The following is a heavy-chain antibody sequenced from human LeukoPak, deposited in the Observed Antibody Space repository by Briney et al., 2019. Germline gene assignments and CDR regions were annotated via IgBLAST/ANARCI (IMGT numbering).Heavy chain of an antibody. CDR2: ISSSSRTI. V-gene: IGHV3-48*01. CDR1: GFIFSSFS. Sequence: GGSLRLSCAASGFIFSSFSMNWVRQAPGKGLEWISYISSSSRTIYYADSVKGRFTISRDNAKNSLYLQMNSLRAEDTAVYYCAKVLEAASFDYWGQGSPVTVSS. J-gene: IGHJ4*02. CDR3: AKVLEAASFDY. D-gene: IGHD6-13*01.